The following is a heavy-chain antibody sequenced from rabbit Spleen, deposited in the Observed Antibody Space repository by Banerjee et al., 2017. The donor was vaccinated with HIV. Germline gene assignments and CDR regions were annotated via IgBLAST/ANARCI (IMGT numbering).Heavy chain of an antibody. CDR3: AREVLYAAYAGFGDATIYYFDL. J-gene: IGHJ4*01. Sequence: QSLEESGGGLVQPEGSLTLTCTTSGFSFSSNYYMCWVRQAPGKGLEWIACIYNGDIGSRTYYATWAKGRFTISKTSTTVTLQMTSLTAADTATYFCAREVLYAAYAGFGDATIYYFDLWGPGTLVTVS. V-gene: IGHV1S40*01. CDR2: IYNGDIGSRT. CDR1: GFSFSSNYY. D-gene: IGHD6-1*01.